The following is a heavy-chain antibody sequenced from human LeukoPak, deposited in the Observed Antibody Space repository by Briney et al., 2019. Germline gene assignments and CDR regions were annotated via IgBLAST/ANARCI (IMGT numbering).Heavy chain of an antibody. J-gene: IGHJ4*02. Sequence: PSETLSLTCTVSGYSISSGYYWGWIRQPPGKGLEWIGRIYTSGSTNYNPSLKSRVTVSVDTSKNQFSLKLSSVTAADTAVYYCARVSLVRGAPDYYFDYWGQGTLVTVSS. CDR3: ARVSLVRGAPDYYFDY. CDR1: GYSISSGYY. CDR2: IYTSGST. D-gene: IGHD3-10*01. V-gene: IGHV4-38-2*02.